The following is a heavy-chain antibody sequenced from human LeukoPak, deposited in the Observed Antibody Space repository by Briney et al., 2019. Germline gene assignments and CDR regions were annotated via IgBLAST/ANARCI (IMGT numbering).Heavy chain of an antibody. J-gene: IGHJ4*02. CDR3: AKWGDYDILTGYYVSDF. Sequence: GGSLRLSCAASGFIFRNYAMSWVRQAPGKGLEWVSAITGSGDSTYYADSVKGRFTISRDNSKNTLYVEMNTLRAEDTAVYYCAKWGDYDILTGYYVSDFWGQGTLSPSPQ. CDR1: GFIFRNYA. CDR2: ITGSGDST. D-gene: IGHD3-9*01. V-gene: IGHV3-23*01.